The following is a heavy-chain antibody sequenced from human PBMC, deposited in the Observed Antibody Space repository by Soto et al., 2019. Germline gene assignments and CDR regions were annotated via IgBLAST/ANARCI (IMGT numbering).Heavy chain of an antibody. D-gene: IGHD3-10*01. CDR1: GFTFSSYA. Sequence: EVQLLESGGGLVQPGGSLRLSCAASGFTFSSYAMSWVRQAPGKGLEWVSAISGSGGSTYYADSVKGRFTISRDNSKNTLYLQMNSLRAEDTAVYYCAITAPVLLWFGELLYKSDKTDYWGQGTLVTVSS. CDR2: ISGSGGST. V-gene: IGHV3-23*01. J-gene: IGHJ4*02. CDR3: AITAPVLLWFGELLYKSDKTDY.